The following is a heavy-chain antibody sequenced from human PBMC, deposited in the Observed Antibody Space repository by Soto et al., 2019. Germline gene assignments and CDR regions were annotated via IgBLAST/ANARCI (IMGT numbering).Heavy chain of an antibody. V-gene: IGHV3-23*01. Sequence: GGSLRLSCAASGFTFSTYAMTWVRQAPGKGLEWVSGISGSGGATYYADSVKGRFTISRDNSKNALHLQMTTLRAEDAALYYCARGEMGSYHSSGIRWDASDIWGQGTMVTVSS. CDR1: GFTFSTYA. CDR2: ISGSGGAT. CDR3: ARGEMGSYHSSGIRWDASDI. J-gene: IGHJ3*02. D-gene: IGHD3-22*01.